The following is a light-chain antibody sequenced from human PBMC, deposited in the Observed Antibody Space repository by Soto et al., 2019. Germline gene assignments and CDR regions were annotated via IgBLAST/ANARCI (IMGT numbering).Light chain of an antibody. Sequence: EIVLTQSAATLFLSPGGSATLSSRASQSVSNYLACYQHKPVQAPRLLXYDASNRATGIPARFSGSGSGTDFTLTISSLEPEDFAVYYCQQRSSWPPITFGQGTRLEI. J-gene: IGKJ5*01. CDR1: QSVSNY. CDR2: DAS. CDR3: QQRSSWPPIT. V-gene: IGKV3-11*01.